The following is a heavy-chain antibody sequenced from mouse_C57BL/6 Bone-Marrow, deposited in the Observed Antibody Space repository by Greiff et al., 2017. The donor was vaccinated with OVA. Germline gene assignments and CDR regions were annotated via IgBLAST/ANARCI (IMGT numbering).Heavy chain of an antibody. V-gene: IGHV1-81*01. J-gene: IGHJ2*01. D-gene: IGHD4-1*01. Sequence: QVHVKQSGAELARPGASVKLSCKASGYTFTSYGISWVKQRTGQGLEWIGEIYPRSGNTYYNEKFKGKATLTADKSSSTAYMELRSLTSEDSAVYVCARGEAGTNFDYWGQGTTLTVSS. CDR3: ARGEAGTNFDY. CDR2: IYPRSGNT. CDR1: GYTFTSYG.